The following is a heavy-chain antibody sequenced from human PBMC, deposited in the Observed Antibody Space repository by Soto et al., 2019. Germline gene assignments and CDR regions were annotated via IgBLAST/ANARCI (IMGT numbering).Heavy chain of an antibody. CDR2: ISYDGSNK. Sequence: GGSLRLSCAASGFTFSSSWMHWVCQAPEKGLEWVALISYDGSNKYYVDSVKGRFTISRDNSKNTLDLQMNSLREEDTAVYYCAAETKSYFYGMDVWGQGTTVTVSS. CDR3: AAETKSYFYGMDV. J-gene: IGHJ6*02. V-gene: IGHV3-30*03. CDR1: GFTFSSSW.